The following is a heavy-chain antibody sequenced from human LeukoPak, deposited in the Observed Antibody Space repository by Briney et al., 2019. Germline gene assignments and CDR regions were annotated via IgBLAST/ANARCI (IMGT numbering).Heavy chain of an antibody. V-gene: IGHV3-74*01. CDR3: ARVVGQHLVPADY. J-gene: IGHJ4*02. CDR1: VFTFCSYR. CDR2: INSVGSTT. Sequence: PGGSLRLSCAPSVFTFCSYRTHWVRHSPGRGGVWVSRINSVGSTTISTHSARGGFPISRDNAQNTLYLQMSSLRVEDTAVYYCARVVGQHLVPADYWGQGTLVTVSS. D-gene: IGHD6-13*01.